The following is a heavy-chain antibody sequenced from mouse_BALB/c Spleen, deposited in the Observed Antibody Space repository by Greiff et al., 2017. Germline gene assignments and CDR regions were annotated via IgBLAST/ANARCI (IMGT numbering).Heavy chain of an antibody. CDR1: GFTFSSYA. Sequence: EVKLMESGGGLVKPGGSLKLSCAASGFTFSSYAMSWVRQTPEKRLEWVASISSGGSTYYPDSVKGRFTISRDNARNILYLQMSSLRSEDTAMYYCAREAYYGSSPWYFDVWGAGTTVTVSS. J-gene: IGHJ1*01. D-gene: IGHD1-1*01. CDR2: ISSGGST. CDR3: AREAYYGSSPWYFDV. V-gene: IGHV5-6-5*01.